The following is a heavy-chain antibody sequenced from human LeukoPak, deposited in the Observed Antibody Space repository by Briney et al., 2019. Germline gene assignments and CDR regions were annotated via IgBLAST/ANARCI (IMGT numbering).Heavy chain of an antibody. CDR3: ARPCSNTSCSNIY. CDR2: IYHNGVT. D-gene: IGHD2-2*01. V-gene: IGHV4-30-2*01. CDR1: DDSISSVDYF. Sequence: SETLSLTCTVSDDSISSVDYFWSWIRQPPGKGLEWIGYIYHNGVTYYSPSLKSRVAMSVVRSKHQFSLKLSSVTAADTAVYYCARPCSNTSCSNIYWGQGTLVTVSS. J-gene: IGHJ4*02.